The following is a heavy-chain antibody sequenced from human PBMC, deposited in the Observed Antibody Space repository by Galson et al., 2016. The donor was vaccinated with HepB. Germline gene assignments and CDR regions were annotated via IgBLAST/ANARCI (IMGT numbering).Heavy chain of an antibody. J-gene: IGHJ2*01. CDR2: IGAAGDT. CDR1: GFTFSSYD. CDR3: ARGYEKSVAAAGKNWYFDL. Sequence: SLRLSCAASGFTFSSYDMHWVRQATGKGLEWVSAIGAAGDTYYPGSVKGRFTISRENAKKSLYLQMNSLRAGDTAVYYCARGYEKSVAAAGKNWYFDLWGRGTLGTVSS. V-gene: IGHV3-13*01. D-gene: IGHD6-13*01.